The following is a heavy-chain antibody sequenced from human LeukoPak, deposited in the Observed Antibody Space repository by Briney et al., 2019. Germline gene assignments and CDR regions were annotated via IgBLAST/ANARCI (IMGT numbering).Heavy chain of an antibody. CDR2: IKHDGSEE. V-gene: IGHV3-7*01. J-gene: IGHJ4*02. Sequence: GGSLRLSCVASGLSISGQWMNWVRQAPGQGLEWVANIKHDGSEEYYVDSVKGRFTVSRDDGRNSVSLQMNSVRAEDTAVYYCGYTNNFYHWGQRTLVVVSS. CDR1: GLSISGQW. D-gene: IGHD3-16*02. CDR3: GYTNNFYH.